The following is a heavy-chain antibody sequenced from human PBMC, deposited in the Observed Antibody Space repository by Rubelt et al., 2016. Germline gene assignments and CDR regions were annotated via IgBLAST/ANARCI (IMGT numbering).Heavy chain of an antibody. CDR2: VNHSGST. J-gene: IGHJ5*02. V-gene: IGHV4-34*01. CDR3: ARGWMGYSRWFDP. D-gene: IGHD6-13*01. CDR1: GGSFSGYY. Sequence: QVQLQQWGAGLLKPSETLSLTCAVYGGSFSGYYWSWIRQPPGKGLEWIGEVNHSGSTNYNPSLKIRVTISVDTSKNQFSLKLSSVTAADTAVYYCARGWMGYSRWFDPWGQGTLVTVSS.